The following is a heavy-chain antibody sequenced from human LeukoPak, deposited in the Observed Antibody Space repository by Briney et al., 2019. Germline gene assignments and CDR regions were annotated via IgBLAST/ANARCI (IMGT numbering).Heavy chain of an antibody. CDR3: ATNKDWAEAD. V-gene: IGHV4-59*03. CDR2: IYYRGDI. Sequence: SETLSLTCSVSDGSIRTYYWSWIRQSPGQGLEWIGNIYYRGDINYNPSLKSRVIISIDTSKDQFSLKVTSLTAADTAVYYCATNKDWAEADWGQGTLVIVSS. D-gene: IGHD3/OR15-3a*01. J-gene: IGHJ4*02. CDR1: DGSIRTYY.